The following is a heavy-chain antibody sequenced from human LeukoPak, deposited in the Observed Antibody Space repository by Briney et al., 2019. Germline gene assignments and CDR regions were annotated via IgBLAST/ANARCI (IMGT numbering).Heavy chain of an antibody. CDR2: ISYDDTNK. V-gene: IGHV3-30*03. D-gene: IGHD2-2*01. J-gene: IGHJ4*02. CDR1: GFTFSSYG. CDR3: ARDCSSASCYAAFDY. Sequence: GGSLRLSCAASGFTFSSYGMHWVRQAPGKGLEWVASISYDDTNKAYSDSVKGRFTVSRDKSNNTLYLQMNSLRAEDTGVYYCARDCSSASCYAAFDYWGQGTLVTVSS.